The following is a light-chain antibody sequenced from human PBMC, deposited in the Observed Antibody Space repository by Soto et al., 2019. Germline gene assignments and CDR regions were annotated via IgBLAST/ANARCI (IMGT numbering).Light chain of an antibody. CDR2: EVT. Sequence: QSALTQPPSASGSPGQSVTISCTGTSSDVGAYNYVSWYQQHAGKAPKLVIYEVTKRPSGVPDRFSGSKSANTASLTVSGLQDEDEADYYCSSFASSSTWVFGGGTKVTVL. CDR1: SSDVGAYNY. V-gene: IGLV2-8*01. CDR3: SSFASSSTWV. J-gene: IGLJ3*02.